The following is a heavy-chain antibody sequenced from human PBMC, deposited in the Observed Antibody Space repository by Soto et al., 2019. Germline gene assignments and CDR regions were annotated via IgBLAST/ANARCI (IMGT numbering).Heavy chain of an antibody. Sequence: QVQLVQSGAEVKKPGSSVKVSCKASGGTFSSYAISWVRQAPGQGLEWMGGIIPIFGTANYAQKFQGRLTITADESTSTAYMELSSLRSEDTAVYYCVRAPAYYYDSSGYPHDYWGQGTLVTVSS. D-gene: IGHD3-22*01. CDR3: VRAPAYYYDSSGYPHDY. CDR2: IIPIFGTA. CDR1: GGTFSSYA. J-gene: IGHJ4*02. V-gene: IGHV1-69*01.